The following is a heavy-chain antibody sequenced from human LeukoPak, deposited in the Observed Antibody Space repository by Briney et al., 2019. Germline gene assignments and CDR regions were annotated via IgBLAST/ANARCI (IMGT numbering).Heavy chain of an antibody. J-gene: IGHJ4*02. CDR1: GFTFSSYP. CDR3: AKGMAATNTWRFDY. D-gene: IGHD5-24*01. Sequence: GGSLRLSCAASGFTFSSYPMSWVRQAPGKGLEWVSGISGSGYSTYSADSVKGRFTISRDNSNNTLFLQMNGLRAEDTAVYYCAKGMAATNTWRFDYWGQGTLVTVSS. V-gene: IGHV3-23*01. CDR2: ISGSGYST.